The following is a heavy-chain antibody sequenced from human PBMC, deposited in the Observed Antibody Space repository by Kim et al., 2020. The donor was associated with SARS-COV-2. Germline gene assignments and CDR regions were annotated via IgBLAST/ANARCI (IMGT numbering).Heavy chain of an antibody. J-gene: IGHJ4*02. V-gene: IGHV3-7*03. Sequence: KYYGDAVKGRIAITRDNAKNSLYLQMNSLRAEDTAVYYCARELRDGCHYWGQGTLVTVSS. CDR3: ARELRDGCHY. CDR2: K. D-gene: IGHD2-15*01.